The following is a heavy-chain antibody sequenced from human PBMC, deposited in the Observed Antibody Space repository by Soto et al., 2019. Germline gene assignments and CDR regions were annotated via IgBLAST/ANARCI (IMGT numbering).Heavy chain of an antibody. CDR3: ARVTFTIFGVVPDWFDP. Sequence: SETLSLTCTVSGGSISSYYWSWIRQPPGKGLKWIGYIYYSGRTNYNPSIKSRVTISEDTSKNQFSLKMSSVTAADTAVYYCARVTFTIFGVVPDWFDPWGQGTLGTVSS. J-gene: IGHJ5*02. D-gene: IGHD3-3*01. CDR1: GGSISSYY. CDR2: IYYSGRT. V-gene: IGHV4-59*01.